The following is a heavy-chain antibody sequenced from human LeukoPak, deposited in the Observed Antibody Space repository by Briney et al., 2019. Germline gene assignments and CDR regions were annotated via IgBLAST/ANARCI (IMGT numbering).Heavy chain of an antibody. CDR1: GFTFSSYS. V-gene: IGHV3-48*01. D-gene: IGHD6-19*01. Sequence: PGGSLRLSCAASGFTFSSYSMNWVRQAPGKGLEWVSYISSSSSTIYYADSVKGRFTISRDNAKNSLYLQMNSLRAEDTAVYYCARVYSSGWYITPFDYWGQGTLVTVSS. CDR3: ARVYSSGWYITPFDY. J-gene: IGHJ4*02. CDR2: ISSSSSTI.